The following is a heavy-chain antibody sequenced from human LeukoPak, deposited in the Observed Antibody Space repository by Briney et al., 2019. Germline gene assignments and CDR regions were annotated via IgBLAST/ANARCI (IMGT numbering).Heavy chain of an antibody. J-gene: IGHJ4*02. CDR1: GGSFSGYY. CDR2: INHSGST. Sequence: PSETLSLTCAVYGGSFSGYYWSWIRQPPGKGLEWIGEINHSGSTNYNPSLKSRVTISVDTSKNQFSLKLSSVTAADTAVYYCARAVTVMYPFYGVGPYYFDYWGQGTLVTVSS. D-gene: IGHD4-17*01. V-gene: IGHV4-34*01. CDR3: ARAVTVMYPFYGVGPYYFDY.